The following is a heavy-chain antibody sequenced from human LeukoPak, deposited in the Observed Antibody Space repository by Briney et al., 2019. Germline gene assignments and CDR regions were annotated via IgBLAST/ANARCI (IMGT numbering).Heavy chain of an antibody. V-gene: IGHV1-8*01. Sequence: ASVKVSCKASGYTFTSYDISWVRQATGQGLEWMGRMNPNSGNTDYAQKFQGRVTMTRNTSISTAYMELSSPRSDDTAVYYCARVHYSGTYFSQNYFDYWGQGTLATVSS. CDR2: MNPNSGNT. CDR1: GYTFTSYD. D-gene: IGHD1-26*01. J-gene: IGHJ4*02. CDR3: ARVHYSGTYFSQNYFDY.